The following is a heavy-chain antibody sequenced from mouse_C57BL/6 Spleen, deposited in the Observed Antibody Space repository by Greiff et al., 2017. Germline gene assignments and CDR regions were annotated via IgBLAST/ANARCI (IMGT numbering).Heavy chain of an antibody. CDR1: GFTFTDYY. V-gene: IGHV7-3*01. J-gene: IGHJ1*03. CDR3: ASYRGWDVWYFDV. Sequence: EVQVVESGGGLVQPGGSLSLSCAASGFTFTDYYMSWVRQPPGKALEWLGFIRNKANGYTTEYSASVKGRFTISRDNSQSILYLQMNALRAEDSATYYCASYRGWDVWYFDVWGTGTTVTVSS. CDR2: IRNKANGYTT. D-gene: IGHD4-1*01.